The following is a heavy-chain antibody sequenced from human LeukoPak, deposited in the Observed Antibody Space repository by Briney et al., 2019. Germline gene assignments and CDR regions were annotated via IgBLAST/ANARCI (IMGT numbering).Heavy chain of an antibody. CDR2: IYSGGST. V-gene: IGHV3-66*01. D-gene: IGHD6-19*01. CDR1: EFSVGSNY. Sequence: GGSLRLSCAASEFSVGSNYMTWVRQAPGRGREWVSLIYSGGSTYYADSVKGRFTISRDNSKNTLYLQMNSLRAEDTAVYYCARDPRSSGWYSDYWGQGTLVTVSS. CDR3: ARDPRSSGWYSDY. J-gene: IGHJ4*02.